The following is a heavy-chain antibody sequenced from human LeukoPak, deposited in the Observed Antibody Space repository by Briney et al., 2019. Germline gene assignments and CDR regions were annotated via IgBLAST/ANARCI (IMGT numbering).Heavy chain of an antibody. V-gene: IGHV3-30*18. D-gene: IGHD5-18*01. CDR1: GFTFSSYG. CDR2: ISYDGSNK. Sequence: PGRSLRLSCAASGFTFSSYGMHWVRQAPGKGLEWVAVISYDGSNKYYADSVKGRFTISRDNSKNTLYLQMNSLRAEDTAVYYCAKDIEQLWLLYWGQGTLVTVSS. J-gene: IGHJ4*02. CDR3: AKDIEQLWLLY.